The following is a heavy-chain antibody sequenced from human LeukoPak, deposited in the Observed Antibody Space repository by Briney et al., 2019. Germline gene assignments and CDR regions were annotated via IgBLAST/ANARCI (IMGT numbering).Heavy chain of an antibody. CDR2: MNPNSGNT. V-gene: IGHV1-8*03. D-gene: IGHD5-12*01. CDR3: AREGGYVPIPDY. Sequence: ASVKVSCKASGYTFTSYDINWVRQATGQGLEWMGWMNPNSGNTGYAQKFQGRVTVTRNTSISTAYMELSSLRSEDTAVYYCAREGGYVPIPDYWGQGTLVTVSS. J-gene: IGHJ4*02. CDR1: GYTFTSYD.